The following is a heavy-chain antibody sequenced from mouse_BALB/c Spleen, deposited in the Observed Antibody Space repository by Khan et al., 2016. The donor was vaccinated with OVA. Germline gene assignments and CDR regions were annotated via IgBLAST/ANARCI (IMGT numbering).Heavy chain of an antibody. V-gene: IGHV1S136*01. CDR1: GYIFTNYL. Sequence: EVQLQESGPELVKPGTSVKMSCKASGYIFTNYLIHWVKQKPGQGLEWIGYINPYNGATKYNERFKGKATLTSDKSSITAYMQLSSLTSEASAVYSCARGNWQSYYFGYWGQGSTLTVSS. D-gene: IGHD4-1*01. CDR3: ARGNWQSYYFGY. J-gene: IGHJ2*01. CDR2: INPYNGAT.